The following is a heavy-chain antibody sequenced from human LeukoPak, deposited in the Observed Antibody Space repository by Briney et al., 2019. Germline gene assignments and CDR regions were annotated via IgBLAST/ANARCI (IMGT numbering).Heavy chain of an antibody. CDR3: ARAGIYFGPGSYYYSFDS. D-gene: IGHD3-10*01. CDR1: GGSVSSGSHY. V-gene: IGHV4-31*03. Sequence: SETLSLTCTVSGGSVSSGSHYWSWIRQHPGRGLEWIGYIYHSGSTFYNPSLKSRLTMSVDTSKNQFSMTLSSVTAADTALYYCARAGIYFGPGSYYYSFDSWGQGTLVTVSS. CDR2: IYHSGST. J-gene: IGHJ4*02.